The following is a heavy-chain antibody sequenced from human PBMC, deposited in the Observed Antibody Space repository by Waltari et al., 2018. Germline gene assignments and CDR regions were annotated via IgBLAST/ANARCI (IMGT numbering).Heavy chain of an antibody. CDR3: ATESEGPHGRSTSLIGV. V-gene: IGHV1-24*01. J-gene: IGHJ4*02. CDR2: FDPEDGET. D-gene: IGHD2-2*01. CDR1: GYTFTSYG. Sequence: QVQLVQSGAEVKKPGASVKVSCKASGYTFTSYGISWVRQAPGKGLEWMGGFDPEDGETIYAQKFQGRVTMTEDTSTDTAYMELSSLRSEDTAVYYCATESEGPHGRSTSLIGVWGQGTLVTVSS.